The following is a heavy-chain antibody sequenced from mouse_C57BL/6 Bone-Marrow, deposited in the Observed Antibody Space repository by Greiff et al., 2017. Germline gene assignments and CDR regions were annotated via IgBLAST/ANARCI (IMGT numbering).Heavy chain of an antibody. V-gene: IGHV1-15*01. CDR3: TRRGDGYDGAWFAD. CDR2: IAPETGGT. Sequence: QVHVKQSGAELVRPGASVTLSCKASGYTFTDYEMHWVKQTPVHGLEWIGAIAPETGGTAYNQKFKGKAILTAAKSSSTAYMELRSLTSEDSAVYYGTRRGDGYDGAWFADWGKGTLGTVSA. D-gene: IGHD2-2*01. CDR1: GYTFTDYE. J-gene: IGHJ3*01.